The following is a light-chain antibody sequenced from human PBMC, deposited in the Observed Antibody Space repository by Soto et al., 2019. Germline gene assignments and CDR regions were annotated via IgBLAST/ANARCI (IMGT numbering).Light chain of an antibody. CDR1: QGVSIY. CDR2: GAS. J-gene: IGKJ1*01. CDR3: QQYLSYPWT. V-gene: IGKV3D-11*01. Sequence: IVLTQSTATLSLSPGERATLSCRASQGVSIYLAWYQQKPGQAPRLLIYGASSRATGIPDRFSGSGSGTDFTLTISSLQPDDFATYYCQQYLSYPWTFDQGTKVDIK.